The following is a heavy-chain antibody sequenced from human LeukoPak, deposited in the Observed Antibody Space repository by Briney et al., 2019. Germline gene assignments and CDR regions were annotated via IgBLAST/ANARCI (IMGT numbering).Heavy chain of an antibody. CDR2: IYTSGST. D-gene: IGHD6-13*01. V-gene: IGHV4-61*02. CDR3: ARGTAASDAFDI. J-gene: IGHJ3*02. Sequence: SETLSLTCTVSGGSISSGSYYWSWIRQPAGKGLEWIGRIYTSGSTNYNPSLKSRVTISVDTSKNQFSLKLRSVTAAETAVYYCARGTAASDAFDIWGQGIMVTVSS. CDR1: GGSISSGSYY.